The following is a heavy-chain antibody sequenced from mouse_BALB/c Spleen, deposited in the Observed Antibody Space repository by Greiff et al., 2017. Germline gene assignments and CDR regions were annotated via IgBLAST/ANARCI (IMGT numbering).Heavy chain of an antibody. CDR2: IWAGGST. Sequence: VQLQDSGPGLVAPSQSLSITCTVSGFSLTSYGVHWVRQPPGKGLEWLGVIWAGGSTNYNSALMSRLSISKDNSKSQVFLKMNSLQTDDTAMYYCAREDGGSSGPYAMDYWGQGTSVTVSS. D-gene: IGHD3-1*01. V-gene: IGHV2-9*02. CDR3: AREDGGSSGPYAMDY. CDR1: GFSLTSYG. J-gene: IGHJ4*01.